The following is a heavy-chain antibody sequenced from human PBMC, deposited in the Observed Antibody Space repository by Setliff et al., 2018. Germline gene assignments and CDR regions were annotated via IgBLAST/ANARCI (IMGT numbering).Heavy chain of an antibody. Sequence: ASVKVSCKASGYTFTTYTMNWVRRAPGQGLEWMGWINTYTGNPTYAQGFTGRFVFSLDTSVSTAYLQISTLKAEGTAVYCARGTGTYSDLDYWGQGTLVTVSS. CDR2: INTYTGNP. J-gene: IGHJ4*02. CDR3: ARGTGTYSDLDY. D-gene: IGHD1-26*01. CDR1: GYTFTTYT. V-gene: IGHV7-4-1*02.